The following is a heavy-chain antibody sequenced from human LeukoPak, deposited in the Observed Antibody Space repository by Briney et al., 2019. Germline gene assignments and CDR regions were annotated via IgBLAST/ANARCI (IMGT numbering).Heavy chain of an antibody. D-gene: IGHD3-9*01. CDR2: ISSSGTTI. Sequence: PGGSLRLSCAASGFTFSDYYMSWIRQAPGKGLEWVSYISSSGTTIYYADSVKGRFTISRDNSKNTLYLQMNSLRAEDTAVYYCARGVDFDWFSHYYYYYGMDVWGQGTTVTVSS. CDR3: ARGVDFDWFSHYYYYYGMDV. CDR1: GFTFSDYY. V-gene: IGHV3-11*04. J-gene: IGHJ6*02.